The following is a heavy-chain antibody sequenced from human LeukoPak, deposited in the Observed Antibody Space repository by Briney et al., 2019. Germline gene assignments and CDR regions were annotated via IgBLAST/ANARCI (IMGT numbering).Heavy chain of an antibody. Sequence: ASVKVSCKASGYTFTSYYMHWVRQAPGQGLEWMGIINPSGGSTSYAQKFQGRVTMTRDTSTSTVYMELSSLRSEDHAVYYCCRGGGYYDFWSGYYTSYYYYMDVWGKGTTVTVSS. CDR2: INPSGGST. CDR1: GYTFTSYY. CDR3: CRGGGYYDFWSGYYTSYYYYMDV. D-gene: IGHD3-3*01. V-gene: IGHV1-46*03. J-gene: IGHJ6*03.